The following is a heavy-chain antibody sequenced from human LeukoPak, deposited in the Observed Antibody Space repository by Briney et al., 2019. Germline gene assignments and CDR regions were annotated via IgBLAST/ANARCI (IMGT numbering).Heavy chain of an antibody. V-gene: IGHV4-4*07. D-gene: IGHD3-10*01. CDR3: ARDSGTTGEVKFDP. J-gene: IGHJ5*02. CDR2: IYTSGST. Sequence: SETLSLTCAVYGGSFSGYYWSWIRQPAGKGLEWIGRIYTSGSTNYNPSLKSRVTISVDTSKNQFSLKLSSVTAADTAVYYCARDSGTTGEVKFDPWGQGTLVTVSS. CDR1: GGSFSGYY.